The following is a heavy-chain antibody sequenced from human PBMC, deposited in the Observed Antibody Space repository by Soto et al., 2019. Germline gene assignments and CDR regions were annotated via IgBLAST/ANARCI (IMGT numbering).Heavy chain of an antibody. J-gene: IGHJ4*02. CDR2: ISSSSSTI. CDR3: ARVKVVTATDF. CDR1: GFTFSSCS. D-gene: IGHD2-21*02. V-gene: IGHV3-48*02. Sequence: GGSLRLSCAASGFTFSSCSMNWVRQAPGKGLEWVSYISSSSSTIYYADSVKGRFTISRDNAKNSLYLQMHSLRDGDTAVYYCARVKVVTATDFWGQGTLVTVSS.